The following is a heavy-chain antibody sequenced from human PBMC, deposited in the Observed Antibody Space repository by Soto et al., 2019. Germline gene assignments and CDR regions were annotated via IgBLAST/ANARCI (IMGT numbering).Heavy chain of an antibody. D-gene: IGHD6-6*01. CDR3: ASGNPIAAPEYGMDV. V-gene: IGHV4-39*01. Sequence: LSLTCPVSGGSISSSSYYWGWIRQPPGKGLEWIGSIYYSGSTYYNPSLKSRVTISVDTSKNQFSLKLSSVTAADTAVYYCASGNPIAAPEYGMDVWGQGTTVTVSS. J-gene: IGHJ6*02. CDR2: IYYSGST. CDR1: GGSISSSSYY.